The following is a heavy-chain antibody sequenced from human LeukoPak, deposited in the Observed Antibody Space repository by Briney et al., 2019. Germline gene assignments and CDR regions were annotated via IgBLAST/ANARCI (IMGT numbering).Heavy chain of an antibody. Sequence: PSETLSLTCAVYGGSFSGYYWSWIRQPPGKGLEWIGEINHSGSTNYNPSLKSRVTISVDTSKNQFSLKLSSVTAADTAVYYCARRLWFGGGFDPWGQGTLVTVSS. CDR1: GGSFSGYY. D-gene: IGHD3-10*01. V-gene: IGHV4-34*01. CDR3: ARRLWFGGGFDP. CDR2: INHSGST. J-gene: IGHJ5*02.